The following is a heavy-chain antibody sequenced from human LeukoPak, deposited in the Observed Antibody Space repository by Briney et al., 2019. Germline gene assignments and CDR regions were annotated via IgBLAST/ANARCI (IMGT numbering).Heavy chain of an antibody. J-gene: IGHJ4*02. CDR3: ARVSYLPPPDYDILTGPDY. V-gene: IGHV4-39*07. Sequence: SETLSLTCTVSGGSISSSSYYWGWIRQPPGKGLEWIGSIYYSGSTYYNPSLKSRVTISVDTSKNQFSLKLSSVTAADTAVYYCARVSYLPPPDYDILTGPDYWGQGTLVTVSS. D-gene: IGHD3-9*01. CDR1: GGSISSSSYY. CDR2: IYYSGST.